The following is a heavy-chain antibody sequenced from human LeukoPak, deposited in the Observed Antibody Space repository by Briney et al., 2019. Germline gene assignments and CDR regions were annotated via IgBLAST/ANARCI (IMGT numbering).Heavy chain of an antibody. CDR3: ARDFTTSSTAYLHH. J-gene: IGHJ1*01. CDR2: ISSSSTYI. V-gene: IGHV3-21*01. CDR1: GFTFSSYS. Sequence: GGSLTPSWAASGFTFSSYSMNWVRQAPGKGLEWVSSISSSSTYIYYADSVKGRFNISRDNAKNSLFLQMNSLRAEDTAVYYCARDFTTSSTAYLHHWGQGTLVTVSS. D-gene: IGHD6-6*01.